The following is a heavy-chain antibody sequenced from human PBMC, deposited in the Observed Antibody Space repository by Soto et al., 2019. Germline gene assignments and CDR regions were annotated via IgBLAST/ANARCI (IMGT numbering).Heavy chain of an antibody. D-gene: IGHD5-18*01. V-gene: IGHV1-69*13. CDR2: IIPIFGTA. CDR1: GGTFSSYA. Sequence: SVKVSCKASGGTFSSYAISWVRQAPGQGLEWMGGIIPIFGTANYAQKFQGRVTITADESTSTAYMELSSLRSEDTAVYYCARCRIQPSYYYYYGMDVWGQGTTVTVSS. J-gene: IGHJ6*02. CDR3: ARCRIQPSYYYYYGMDV.